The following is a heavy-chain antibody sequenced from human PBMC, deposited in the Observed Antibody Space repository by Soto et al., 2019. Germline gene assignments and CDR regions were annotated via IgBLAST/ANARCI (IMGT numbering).Heavy chain of an antibody. CDR3: AKDFLPTPFDY. D-gene: IGHD2-15*01. V-gene: IGHV3-23*01. Sequence: TGGSLRLSCAASGFTFSSYAMSWVRQAPGKGLEWVSAISGSDGSTYYADSVKGRFTISRDNSKNTLYPQMNSLRAEDTAVYYCAKDFLPTPFDYWGQGTLVTVSS. J-gene: IGHJ4*02. CDR2: ISGSDGST. CDR1: GFTFSSYA.